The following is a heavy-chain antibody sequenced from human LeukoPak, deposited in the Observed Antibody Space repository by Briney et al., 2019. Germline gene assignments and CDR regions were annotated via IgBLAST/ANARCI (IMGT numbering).Heavy chain of an antibody. J-gene: IGHJ4*02. Sequence: ASVKVSCKASGYNFVGHYLHWVRQAPGQGLEWMAWIDPYTGNTHYAQKFQGRITVTRDTSLSTTYMELNWLTSDDTALYYCAREYSAFEHWGQGTLVTVSS. CDR2: IDPYTGNT. CDR3: AREYSAFEH. CDR1: GYNFVGHY. V-gene: IGHV1-2*02. D-gene: IGHD5-12*01.